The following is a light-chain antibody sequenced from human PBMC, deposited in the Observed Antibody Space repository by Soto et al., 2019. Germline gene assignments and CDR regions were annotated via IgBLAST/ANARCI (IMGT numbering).Light chain of an antibody. V-gene: IGLV4-69*02. CDR3: QTWGTDVV. Sequence: QSVLTQSPSASASLGASVKLTCTLSSGHSNYAIAWLQQRPEKGPRYLMRLNSDGSHSRGDGIPDRFSGSSSGSERYLTISSLQSEDEADYYCQTWGTDVVFGGGTKVTVL. CDR2: LNSDGSH. J-gene: IGLJ2*01. CDR1: SGHSNYA.